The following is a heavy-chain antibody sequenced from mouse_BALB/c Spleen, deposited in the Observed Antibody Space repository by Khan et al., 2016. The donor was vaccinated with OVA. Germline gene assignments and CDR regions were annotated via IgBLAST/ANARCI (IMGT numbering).Heavy chain of an antibody. Sequence: VQLQESGPGLVKPSQSLSLTCTVTGYSITSGYAWNWIRQFPGNKLEWMGYISYSGVTSYTPSLKSRLSITRATSKNQFFLQLNSVTTEDTATYVGARGNYDGYYFDYWGQGTTLTGSS. D-gene: IGHD2-4*01. V-gene: IGHV3-2*02. CDR2: ISYSGVT. J-gene: IGHJ2*01. CDR3: ARGNYDGYYFDY. CDR1: GYSITSGYA.